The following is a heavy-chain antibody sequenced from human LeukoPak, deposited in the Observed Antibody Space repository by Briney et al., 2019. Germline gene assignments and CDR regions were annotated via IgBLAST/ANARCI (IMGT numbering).Heavy chain of an antibody. D-gene: IGHD3-22*01. Sequence: PGGSPRLSCAASGFTVSSNYMSWVRQAPGKGLEWVSVIYSGGSTYYADSVKGRFTISRDNSKNTLYLQMNSLRAEDTAVYYCARIGGYYDSSGYYRVADYWGQGTLVTVSS. J-gene: IGHJ4*02. V-gene: IGHV3-66*01. CDR1: GFTVSSNY. CDR3: ARIGGYYDSSGYYRVADY. CDR2: IYSGGST.